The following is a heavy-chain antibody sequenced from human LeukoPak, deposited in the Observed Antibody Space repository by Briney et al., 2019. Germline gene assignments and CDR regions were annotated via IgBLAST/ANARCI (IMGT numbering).Heavy chain of an antibody. CDR1: GFTFSSYE. D-gene: IGHD3-9*01. V-gene: IGHV3-48*03. CDR3: ARGSPYYDILTGYHTAFDY. CDR2: ISSSGCTI. J-gene: IGHJ4*02. Sequence: GGSLRLSCAASGFTFSSYEMNCVRQAPGKGLEWVSYISSSGCTIYYADSVKGRFTISRDNAKNSLYLQMNSLRAEDTAVYYCARGSPYYDILTGYHTAFDYWGQGTLVTVSS.